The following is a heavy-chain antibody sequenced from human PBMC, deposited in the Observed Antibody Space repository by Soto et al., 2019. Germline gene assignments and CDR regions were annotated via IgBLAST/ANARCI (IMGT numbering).Heavy chain of an antibody. CDR3: ARDGDSSGYPRGNFDY. D-gene: IGHD3-22*01. J-gene: IGHJ4*02. V-gene: IGHV4-61*01. CDR2: IYYSGST. CDR1: DGSVSSGSYY. Sequence: PSETLSLTCTVSDGSVSSGSYYWSWIRQPPGKGLEWIGYIYYSGSTNYNPSLKSRVTISVDTSKNQFSLKLSSVTAADTAVYYCARDGDSSGYPRGNFDYWGQGTMVTVSS.